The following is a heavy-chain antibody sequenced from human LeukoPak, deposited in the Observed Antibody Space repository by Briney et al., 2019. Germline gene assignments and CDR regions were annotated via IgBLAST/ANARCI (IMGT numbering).Heavy chain of an antibody. Sequence: GGSLILSCEAPGFTFSNYAMSWVRQVPGRGLEWVSTISSRGDSTYDAESVKGRFTISRDNSKNSLYLQKNSVRAEDTAVYYCAKGPRPDITVAHTVEKWGQGTLVTVSS. D-gene: IGHD6-19*01. V-gene: IGHV3-23*01. CDR3: AKGPRPDITVAHTVEK. J-gene: IGHJ4*02. CDR1: GFTFSNYA. CDR2: ISSRGDST.